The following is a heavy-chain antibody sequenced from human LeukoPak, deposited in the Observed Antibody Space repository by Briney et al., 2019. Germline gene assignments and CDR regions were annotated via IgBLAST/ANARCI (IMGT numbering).Heavy chain of an antibody. CDR2: IYYSGST. CDR3: AREGGGSGSPARGSFGY. V-gene: IGHV4-59*01. D-gene: IGHD3-10*01. Sequence: ASETLSLTCTVSGGSISSYYWSWIRQPPGKGLEWIGYIYYSGSTNYNPSLKSRVTISVDTSKNQFSLKLSSVTAADTAVYYCAREGGGSGSPARGSFGYWGQGTLVTVSS. CDR1: GGSISSYY. J-gene: IGHJ4*02.